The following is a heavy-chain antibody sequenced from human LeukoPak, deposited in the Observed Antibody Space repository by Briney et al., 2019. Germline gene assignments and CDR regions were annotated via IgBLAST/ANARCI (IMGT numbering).Heavy chain of an antibody. D-gene: IGHD6-19*01. Sequence: GGSLRLSCAASGFTVSSNYMSWVRQAPRKGLEWGSVIYSGGSTYYADSVKGRFTISRDNSKNTLYLQMNSLRAEDTAVYYCAREAAVVGFFDYWGQGTLVTVSS. CDR3: AREAAVVGFFDY. CDR1: GFTVSSNY. V-gene: IGHV3-66*01. CDR2: IYSGGST. J-gene: IGHJ4*02.